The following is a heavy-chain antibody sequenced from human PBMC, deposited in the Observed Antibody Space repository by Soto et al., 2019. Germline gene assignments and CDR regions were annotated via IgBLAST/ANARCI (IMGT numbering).Heavy chain of an antibody. Sequence: EVQLVESGGGLVQPGGSLRLSCETSDFVFYDHYMDWVRQAPGKGLEWVGRIINTASSYSTKFAASVQGRFTISRDNSQNLLYLHMKSLQTEDTAVYYCARVSADTRTYFFDSWGQGALVTVSS. CDR2: IINTASSYST. V-gene: IGHV3-72*01. D-gene: IGHD5-18*01. J-gene: IGHJ4*02. CDR1: DFVFYDHY. CDR3: ARVSADTRTYFFDS.